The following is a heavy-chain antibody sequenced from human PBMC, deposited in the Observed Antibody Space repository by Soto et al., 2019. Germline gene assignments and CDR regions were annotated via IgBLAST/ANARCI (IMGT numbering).Heavy chain of an antibody. CDR3: ARVGCNYGHIDY. D-gene: IGHD5-18*01. J-gene: IGHJ4*02. V-gene: IGHV4-31*03. CDR1: GGSVISGGYS. Sequence: SETLSLTCTVSGGSVISGGYSFNCIRQYPGQGLEWIGYIYNSGNTYYNPSLKSRVTISADTSKNQFSLKLSSVSAADTAVYYCARVGCNYGHIDYWGQGTLVTVSS. CDR2: IYNSGNT.